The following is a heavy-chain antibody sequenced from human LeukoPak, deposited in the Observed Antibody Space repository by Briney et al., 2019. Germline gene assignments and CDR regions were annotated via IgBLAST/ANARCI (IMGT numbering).Heavy chain of an antibody. V-gene: IGHV4-4*07. D-gene: IGHD3-16*01. CDR1: GGSISGYY. Sequence: SETLSLTCTVSGGSISGYYWSWIRQPAGKGLEWIGRVYTSGSTNYNPSLKSRVTMSIDTSTNQFSLNLSSVTAADTAVYYCAKSPSGRGGYNWFDPWGQGTLVTVSS. CDR3: AKSPSGRGGYNWFDP. CDR2: VYTSGST. J-gene: IGHJ5*02.